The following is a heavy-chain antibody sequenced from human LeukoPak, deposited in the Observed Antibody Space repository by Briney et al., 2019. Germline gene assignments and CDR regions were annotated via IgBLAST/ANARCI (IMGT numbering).Heavy chain of an antibody. Sequence: GASVKVSCKASGYTLTRYFIHWVRQATGQGLEWMGWMNPNSGNTGYAQKFQGRVTITRNTSISTAYMELSSLRSEDTAVYYCARGNYDFWSGYYGAYFDYWGQGTLVTVSS. J-gene: IGHJ4*02. CDR1: GYTLTRYF. V-gene: IGHV1-8*03. D-gene: IGHD3-3*01. CDR3: ARGNYDFWSGYYGAYFDY. CDR2: MNPNSGNT.